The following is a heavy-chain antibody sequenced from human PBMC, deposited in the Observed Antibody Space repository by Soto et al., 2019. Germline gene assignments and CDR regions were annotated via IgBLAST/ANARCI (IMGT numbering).Heavy chain of an antibody. D-gene: IGHD3-3*02. Sequence: ASVKVSCKASGYSFIDYYMHWVRQAPGQGFEWMGRISPKSGGTNYAQKFEGRVTMTWDTSLNTAYMELSSLISEDTAVYYCARPPGYISDWYYFDLWGQGTLVTVSS. J-gene: IGHJ4*02. CDR2: ISPKSGGT. CDR3: ARPPGYISDWYYFDL. V-gene: IGHV1-2*02. CDR1: GYSFIDYY.